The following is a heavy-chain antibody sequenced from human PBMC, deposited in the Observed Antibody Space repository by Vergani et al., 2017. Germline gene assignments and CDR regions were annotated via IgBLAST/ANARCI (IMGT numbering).Heavy chain of an antibody. V-gene: IGHV3-23*04. D-gene: IGHD2-2*01. CDR1: GFTFSSYA. CDR3: AKDQSYCSSTSCDAFDI. CDR2: ISGSGGST. Sequence: VQLVESGGGVVQPGESLRLSCAASGFTFSSYAMSWVRQAPGKGLEWVSAISGSGGSTYYADSVKGRFTISRDNSKNTLYLQMNSLRAEDTAVYYCAKDQSYCSSTSCDAFDIWGQGTMVTVSS. J-gene: IGHJ3*02.